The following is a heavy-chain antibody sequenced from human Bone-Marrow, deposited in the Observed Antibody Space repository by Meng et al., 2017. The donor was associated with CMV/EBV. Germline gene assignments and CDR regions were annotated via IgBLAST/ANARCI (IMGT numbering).Heavy chain of an antibody. CDR1: GYTFTSYG. J-gene: IGHJ4*02. CDR3: ARERYPYSSSSDY. CDR2: ISAYNGNT. V-gene: IGHV1-18*01. D-gene: IGHD6-6*01. Sequence: VQLVELGAGVKNPGALVKVSCKASGYTFTSYGISWVRQAPGQGLEWMGWISAYNGNTNYAQKLQGRVTMTTDTSTSTAYMELRSLRSDDTAVYYCARERYPYSSSSDYWGQGTLVTVSS.